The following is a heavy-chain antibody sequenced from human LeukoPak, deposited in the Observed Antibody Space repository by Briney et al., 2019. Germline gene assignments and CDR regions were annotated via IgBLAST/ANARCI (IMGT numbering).Heavy chain of an antibody. D-gene: IGHD6-19*01. Sequence: PGGSLRLSCAASGFTFSSYAMHWVRQAPGKGLEWVAVISYDGSNKYYADSVKGRFTISRDNSKNTLYLQMNSLRAEDTAVYYCARCKGGWSDHFYGMDVWGQGTTVTVSS. CDR3: ARCKGGWSDHFYGMDV. CDR2: ISYDGSNK. J-gene: IGHJ6*02. V-gene: IGHV3-30-3*01. CDR1: GFTFSSYA.